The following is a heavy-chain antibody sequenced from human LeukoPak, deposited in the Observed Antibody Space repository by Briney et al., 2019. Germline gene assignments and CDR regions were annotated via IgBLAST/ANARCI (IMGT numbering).Heavy chain of an antibody. CDR3: AGALEGIQLWLRGSRFDY. D-gene: IGHD5-18*01. Sequence: PGGSLRLSCAASGFTFSSYSMNWVRQAPGKGLEWVSSISSSSSYIYYADSVKGRFTISRDNAKNSLYLQMNSLRAEDTAVYYCAGALEGIQLWLRGSRFDYWGQGTLVTVSS. J-gene: IGHJ4*02. CDR1: GFTFSSYS. V-gene: IGHV3-21*01. CDR2: ISSSSSYI.